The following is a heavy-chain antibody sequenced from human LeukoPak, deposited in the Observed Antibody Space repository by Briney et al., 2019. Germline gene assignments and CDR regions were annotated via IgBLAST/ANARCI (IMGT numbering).Heavy chain of an antibody. J-gene: IGHJ4*02. V-gene: IGHV1-3*01. D-gene: IGHD3-10*01. CDR3: ARDRGYYGSGSEFDY. CDR1: GYTFTSYA. Sequence: GASVKVSCKASGYTFTSYAIHWVRQVPGQRLEWMGWINAGNGNTKYSQKFQGRVTITRDTSASTAYMELSSLRSEDTAVYYCARDRGYYGSGSEFDYWGQGTLVTVSS. CDR2: INAGNGNT.